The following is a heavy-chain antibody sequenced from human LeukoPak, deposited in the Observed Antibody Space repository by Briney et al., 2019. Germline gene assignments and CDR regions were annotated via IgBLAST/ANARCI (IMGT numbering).Heavy chain of an antibody. J-gene: IGHJ4*02. Sequence: SETLSLTCTVYGGSFNRYFYSWIRQPPGKGLEWIGEINHSGIFDYNPSLKSRVTISVDTSKKQFSLTLTSVTAADTSVYYCAGQTGPTFDIWGQGTLVTVSS. CDR2: INHSGIF. CDR3: AGQTGPTFDI. CDR1: GGSFNRYF. D-gene: IGHD3-16*01. V-gene: IGHV4-34*01.